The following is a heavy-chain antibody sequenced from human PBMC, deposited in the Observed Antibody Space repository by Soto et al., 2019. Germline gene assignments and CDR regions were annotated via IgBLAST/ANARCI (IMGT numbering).Heavy chain of an antibody. CDR2: IKHDTSEA. CDR1: GFKFSDYW. V-gene: IGHV3-7*03. J-gene: IGHJ4*02. D-gene: IGHD3-16*02. CDR3: ARDGLLFSGPYRPSRFDY. Sequence: DVQLVESGGGLVQPGRSLRLSCAASGFKFSDYWMSWVRQAPGKGLEWVGNIKHDTSEAHYADSVKGRFTITRDNIKNFLCLQRNGLRSDDTASYYCARDGLLFSGPYRPSRFDYWGLGTLVTVSS.